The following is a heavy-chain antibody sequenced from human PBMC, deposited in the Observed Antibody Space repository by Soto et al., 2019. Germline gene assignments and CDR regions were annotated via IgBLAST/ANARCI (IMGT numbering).Heavy chain of an antibody. CDR2: IYDDGTT. D-gene: IGHD2-2*01. V-gene: IGHV4-59*03. Sequence: KPSETLSLTCSVSGGSISSYFWNWLRQPPGKGLEWIGYIYDDGTTDYNPSLKSRVTILLDMSKNQFSLKLSSVTAADTAVYYCVSSRSAIYGDALDVWGQGTMVTVSS. CDR3: VSSRSAIYGDALDV. CDR1: GGSISSYF. J-gene: IGHJ3*01.